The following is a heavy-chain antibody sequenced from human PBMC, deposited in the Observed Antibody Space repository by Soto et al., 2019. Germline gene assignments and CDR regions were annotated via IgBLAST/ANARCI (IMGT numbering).Heavy chain of an antibody. V-gene: IGHV3-23*01. J-gene: IGHJ6*03. CDR1: GFTFSSYA. D-gene: IGHD3-3*01. CDR2: ISGSGGST. CDR3: AKVKPRDYDFWSGLIAPHYMDV. Sequence: PGGSLRLSCAASGFTFSSYAMSWVRQAPGKGLEWVSAISGSGGSTYYADSVKGRFTISRDNSKNTLYLQMNSLRAEDTAVYYCAKVKPRDYDFWSGLIAPHYMDVWGKGTSVTVSS.